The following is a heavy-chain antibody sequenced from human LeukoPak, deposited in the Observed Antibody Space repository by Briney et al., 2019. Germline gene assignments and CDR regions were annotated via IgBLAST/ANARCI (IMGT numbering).Heavy chain of an antibody. V-gene: IGHV4-59*01. CDR3: ARGEISKKDAFDI. Sequence: SGTLSLTCTGSGGSISSYYWSWIRQPPGKGLEWIGYIYYSGSTNYNPSLKSRVTISVDTSKNQFSLKLSSVTAADTAVYYCARGEISKKDAFDIWGQGTMVTVSS. CDR2: IYYSGST. CDR1: GGSISSYY. J-gene: IGHJ3*02. D-gene: IGHD5-24*01.